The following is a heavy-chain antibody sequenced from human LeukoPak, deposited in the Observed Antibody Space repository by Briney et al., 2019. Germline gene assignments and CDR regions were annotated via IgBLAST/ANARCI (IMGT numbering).Heavy chain of an antibody. Sequence: SETLSLTCAVYGGSFSGYYWSWIRQPPGKGLEWIGYINFSGRINYNPSLKSRVTISGDTSKNQFSLRLSSMTAADTAVYYCARGAGWYEYWGQGTLVTVSS. J-gene: IGHJ4*02. V-gene: IGHV4-59*01. CDR3: ARGAGWYEY. CDR2: INFSGRI. D-gene: IGHD6-19*01. CDR1: GGSFSGYY.